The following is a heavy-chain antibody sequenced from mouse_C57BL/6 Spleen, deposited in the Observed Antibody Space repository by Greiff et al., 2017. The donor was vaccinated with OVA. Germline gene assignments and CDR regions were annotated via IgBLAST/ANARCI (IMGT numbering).Heavy chain of an antibody. V-gene: IGHV1-55*01. CDR3: ARVETAQAKGFDY. Sequence: QVQLQQPGAELVKPGASVKMSCKASGYTFTSYWITWVKQRPGQGLEWIGDIYPGSGSTNYNEKFKSKATLTVDTSSSTAYMQLSSLTSEDSAVYYCARVETAQAKGFDYWGQGTTLTVSS. D-gene: IGHD3-2*02. J-gene: IGHJ2*01. CDR2: IYPGSGST. CDR1: GYTFTSYW.